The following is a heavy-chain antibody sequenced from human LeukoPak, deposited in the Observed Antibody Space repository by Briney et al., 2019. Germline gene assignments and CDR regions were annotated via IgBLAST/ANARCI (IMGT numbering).Heavy chain of an antibody. CDR3: ARGGYSSSWYGYYYYMDV. V-gene: IGHV4-59*01. Sequence: PSETLSLTCTVSGGSISSCYWSWIRQPQGKGLEWIGYIYYSGSTNYNPSLKSRVTISVDTSKNQFSLKLSSVTAADTAVYYCARGGYSSSWYGYYYYMDVWGKGTTVTVSS. CDR2: IYYSGST. D-gene: IGHD6-13*01. CDR1: GGSISSCY. J-gene: IGHJ6*03.